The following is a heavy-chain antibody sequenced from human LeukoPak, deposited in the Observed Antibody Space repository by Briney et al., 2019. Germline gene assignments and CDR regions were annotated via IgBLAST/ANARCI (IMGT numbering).Heavy chain of an antibody. CDR2: ISGSGGST. CDR3: AKDWGQQWLVRGGDAFDI. J-gene: IGHJ3*02. V-gene: IGHV3-23*01. Sequence: GRSLRLSCAASGFTFSSYAMSWVRQAPGKGLEWVSAISGSGGSTYYADSVKGRFTISRDNSKNTLYLQMNSLRAEDTAVYYCAKDWGQQWLVRGGDAFDIWGQGTMVTVSS. CDR1: GFTFSSYA. D-gene: IGHD6-19*01.